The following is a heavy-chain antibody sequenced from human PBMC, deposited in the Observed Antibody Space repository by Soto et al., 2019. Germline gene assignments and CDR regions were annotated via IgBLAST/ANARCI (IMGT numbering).Heavy chain of an antibody. CDR2: TNAVNGNT. CDR3: GRDRYCISTSCYQFYYGMDV. Sequence: ASVKVSCKASGYSFTRYSIHWVRQAPGQSLEWMGWTNAVNGNTKYSQKFQGRVTITGDTSASTAYMELSSLRSEDTSVYYCGRDRYCISTSCYQFYYGMDVWGQGTTVTVSS. J-gene: IGHJ6*02. D-gene: IGHD2-2*01. V-gene: IGHV1-3*01. CDR1: GYSFTRYS.